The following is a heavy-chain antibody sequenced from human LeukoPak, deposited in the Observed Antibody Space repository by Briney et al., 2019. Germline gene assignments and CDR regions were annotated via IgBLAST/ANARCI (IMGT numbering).Heavy chain of an antibody. Sequence: SETLSLTCAVYGGSFSGYYWSWIRQPPGKGLEWIGEINHSGSTNYNPSLKSRVTISVDTSKNQFSLKLSSVTAADTAVYYCARVDASGYINYYYYMDVWGKGTTVTVSS. CDR2: INHSGST. D-gene: IGHD3-22*01. V-gene: IGHV4-34*01. CDR3: ARVDASGYINYYYYMDV. CDR1: GGSFSGYY. J-gene: IGHJ6*03.